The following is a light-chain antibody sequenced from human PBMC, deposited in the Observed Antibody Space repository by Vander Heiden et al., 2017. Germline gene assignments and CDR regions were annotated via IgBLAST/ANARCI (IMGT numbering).Light chain of an antibody. J-gene: IGKJ1*01. CDR3: QQYYSTPRT. CDR2: WAS. CDR1: QSVLYSSNNKNY. Sequence: DIVMAQSPDSLAVSLGERAAINCKSSQSVLYSSNNKNYLAWYQQKPGQPPKLLIYWASTRESGVPDRFVGSGSGTDFTLTIGSLQAEDAAVYYCQQYYSTPRTFGQGTKVEIK. V-gene: IGKV4-1*01.